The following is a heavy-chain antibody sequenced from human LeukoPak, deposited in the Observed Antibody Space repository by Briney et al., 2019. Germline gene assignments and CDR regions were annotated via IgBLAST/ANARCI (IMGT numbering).Heavy chain of an antibody. D-gene: IGHD5-18*01. J-gene: IGHJ4*02. Sequence: GASVKVSCKASGYTFTSYYMHWVRQAPGQGLEWMGIINPSGGSTSYAQKFQGRVTMTRDTSTSTVYMELSSLRSEDTAVYYCARDKLQLWLWSETSGFDFWGQGTLVTVSS. CDR3: ARDKLQLWLWSETSGFDF. CDR2: INPSGGST. V-gene: IGHV1-46*01. CDR1: GYTFTSYY.